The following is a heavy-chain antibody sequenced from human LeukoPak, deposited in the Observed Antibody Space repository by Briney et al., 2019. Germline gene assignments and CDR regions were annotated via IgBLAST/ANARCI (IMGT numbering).Heavy chain of an antibody. CDR2: FDPEDGET. V-gene: IGHV1-24*01. Sequence: ASVKVSCKVSVYTLTELSMHWVLQAPGKGLEWMGGFDPEDGETIYAQKFQGRVTMTEDTSTDTAYMELSSLRSEDTAVYYCATDLSSSRNMDVWGKGTTVTVSS. CDR3: ATDLSSSRNMDV. D-gene: IGHD6-6*01. CDR1: VYTLTELS. J-gene: IGHJ6*03.